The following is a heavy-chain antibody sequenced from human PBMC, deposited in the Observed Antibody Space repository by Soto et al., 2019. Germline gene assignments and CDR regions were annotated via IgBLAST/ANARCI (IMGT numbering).Heavy chain of an antibody. CDR2: ISAYNGNT. V-gene: IGHV1-18*01. Sequence: GASVKVSCKASGYTFTSYGISWVRQAPGQGLEWMGWISAYNGNTNYAQKLQGRVTMTTDTSTSTAYMELRSLRSDDTAVYYCASGVSGYETLRYYYYMDVWGKGTTVTVSS. J-gene: IGHJ6*03. CDR1: GYTFTSYG. D-gene: IGHD5-12*01. CDR3: ASGVSGYETLRYYYYMDV.